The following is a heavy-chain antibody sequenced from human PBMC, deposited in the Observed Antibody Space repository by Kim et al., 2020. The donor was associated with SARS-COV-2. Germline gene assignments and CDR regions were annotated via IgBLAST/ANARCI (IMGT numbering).Heavy chain of an antibody. CDR1: GGTFSSYA. V-gene: IGHV1-69*13. Sequence: SVKVSCKASGGTFSSYAISWVRQAPGQGLEWMGGIIPIFGTANYAQKFQGRVTITADESTSTAYMELSSLRSEDTAVYYCAREVATIPNPLAFDIWGQGTMVTVSS. CDR2: IIPIFGTA. J-gene: IGHJ3*02. CDR3: AREVATIPNPLAFDI. D-gene: IGHD5-12*01.